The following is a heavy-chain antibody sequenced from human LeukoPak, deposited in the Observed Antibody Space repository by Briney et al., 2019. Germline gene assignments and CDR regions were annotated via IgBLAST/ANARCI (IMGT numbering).Heavy chain of an antibody. CDR1: GGSISRSRYY. J-gene: IGHJ4*02. Sequence: SETLSLTCTVSGGSISRSRYYWGWIRQPPGKGLEWIGSIYYSGSTYYSPSLKSRITISVDKSKNHFSLKLTSVTAADTAIYYCAAAAVAVDYWGQGTLVTVSS. V-gene: IGHV4-39*07. CDR3: AAAAVAVDY. CDR2: IYYSGST. D-gene: IGHD6-19*01.